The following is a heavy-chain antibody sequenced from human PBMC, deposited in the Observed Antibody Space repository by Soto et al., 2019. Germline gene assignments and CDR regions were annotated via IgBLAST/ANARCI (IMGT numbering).Heavy chain of an antibody. CDR3: ARQLWLRGRAYFDY. Sequence: PSETLSLTCAVYGGSFSGYYWSWIRQPPGKGLEWIGEINHSGSTNYNPSLKSRVTISVDTSKNQFSLKLSSVTAADTAVYYCARQLWLRGRAYFDYWGQGTLVTVSS. D-gene: IGHD5-18*01. CDR1: GGSFSGYY. J-gene: IGHJ4*02. V-gene: IGHV4-34*01. CDR2: INHSGST.